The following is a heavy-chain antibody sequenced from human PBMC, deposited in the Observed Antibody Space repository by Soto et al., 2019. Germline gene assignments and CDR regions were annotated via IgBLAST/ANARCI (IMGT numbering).Heavy chain of an antibody. Sequence: SETLSLTCTVSGGSISSYYWSWIRQPPGKGLEWIGYIYYSGSTNYNPSLKSRVTISVDTSKNQFSLKLSSVTAADTAVYYCARLNRGVAAAGTTSYYYYGMDVWGQGTTVTVSS. CDR3: ARLNRGVAAAGTTSYYYYGMDV. J-gene: IGHJ6*02. CDR2: IYYSGST. V-gene: IGHV4-59*01. D-gene: IGHD6-13*01. CDR1: GGSISSYY.